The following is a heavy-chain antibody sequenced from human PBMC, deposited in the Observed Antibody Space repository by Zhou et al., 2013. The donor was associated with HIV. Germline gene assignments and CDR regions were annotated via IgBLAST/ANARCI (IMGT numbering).Heavy chain of an antibody. CDR3: ASNTVGELPVGAFDI. CDR2: IIPIFGTA. J-gene: IGHJ3*02. CDR1: GDTFSSYA. Sequence: QVQLVQSGAQLKKPGSSVKVSCKASGDTFSSYAISWVRQAPGQGLEWMGGIIPIFGTASYAQKFQGRVTITTDESTSTAYMELTSLRSEDTAVYYCASNTVGELPVGAFDIWGQGTMVTVSS. D-gene: IGHD1-26*01. V-gene: IGHV1-69*05.